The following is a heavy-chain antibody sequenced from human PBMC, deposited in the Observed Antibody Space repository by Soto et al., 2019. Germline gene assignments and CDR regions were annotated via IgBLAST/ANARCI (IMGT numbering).Heavy chain of an antibody. CDR3: ARDTGTAAGVYYYYGMDV. J-gene: IGHJ6*02. Sequence: ASVKVSCKASGYTFTSYAMHWVRQAPGQRLEWMGWINAGNGNTKYSQKFQGRVTITRDTSASTAYMELSSLRSEDTAVYYCARDTGTAAGVYYYYGMDVWGQGTTVTVSS. CDR1: GYTFTSYA. V-gene: IGHV1-3*01. CDR2: INAGNGNT. D-gene: IGHD6-13*01.